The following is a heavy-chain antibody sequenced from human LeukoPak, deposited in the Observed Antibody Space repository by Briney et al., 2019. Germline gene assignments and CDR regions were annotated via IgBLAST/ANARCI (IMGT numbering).Heavy chain of an antibody. CDR1: GGSISSGGYY. V-gene: IGHV4-31*03. Sequence: PSQTLSLACTVSGGSISSGGYYWSWIRQHPGKGLEWIGCIHYSGSTYYNPSLKSRGTISIDTSKNQFSPRLNSVTAADTAVYYCARDEVDYGERDSYYYGVDVWGQGTTVTVSS. CDR2: IHYSGST. D-gene: IGHD4-17*01. J-gene: IGHJ6*02. CDR3: ARDEVDYGERDSYYYGVDV.